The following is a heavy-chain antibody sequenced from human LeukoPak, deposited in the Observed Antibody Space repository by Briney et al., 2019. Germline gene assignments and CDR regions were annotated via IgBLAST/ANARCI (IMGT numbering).Heavy chain of an antibody. CDR1: GGSISSYY. CDR2: IYYSGST. J-gene: IGHJ6*02. Sequence: SGTLSLTCTVSGGSISSYYWSWIRQPPGKGLEWIGYIYYSGSTNYNPSLKSRVTISVDTSKNQFSLKLSSVTAADTAVYYCARARLWFGGEAYYYYGMDVWGQGTTVTVSS. CDR3: ARARLWFGGEAYYYYGMDV. D-gene: IGHD3-10*01. V-gene: IGHV4-59*01.